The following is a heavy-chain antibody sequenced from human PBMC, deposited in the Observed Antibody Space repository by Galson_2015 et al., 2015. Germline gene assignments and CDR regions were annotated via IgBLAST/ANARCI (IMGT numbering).Heavy chain of an antibody. CDR1: GFTFSTHD. J-gene: IGHJ4*02. Sequence: SLRLSCAASGFTFSTHDMNWVRQAPGKGLEWVSIISGSGDSTYYADSVKGRFTISRDNSRNTVYLQMNSLRAEDTAVYYCAKVRQLGGIDYWGQGTLVTVSS. CDR2: ISGSGDST. V-gene: IGHV3-23*01. D-gene: IGHD6-13*01. CDR3: AKVRQLGGIDY.